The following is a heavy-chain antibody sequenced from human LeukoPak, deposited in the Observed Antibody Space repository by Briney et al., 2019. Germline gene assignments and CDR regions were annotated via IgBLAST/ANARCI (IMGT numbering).Heavy chain of an antibody. V-gene: IGHV4-61*08. CDR3: ARHYYDSSGYYWHFQH. CDR2: IYYSGST. J-gene: IGHJ1*01. D-gene: IGHD3-22*01. Sequence: PSETLSLTCAVSGGSISSGGYSWSWIRQPPGKGLEWIGYIYYSGSTNYNPSLKSRVTISVDTSKNQFSLKLSSVTAADTAVYYCARHYYDSSGYYWHFQHWGQGTLVTVSS. CDR1: GGSISSGGYS.